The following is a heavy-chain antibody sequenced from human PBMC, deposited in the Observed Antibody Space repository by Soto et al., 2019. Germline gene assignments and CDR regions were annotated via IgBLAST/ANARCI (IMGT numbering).Heavy chain of an antibody. CDR2: IGWNSAKI. J-gene: IGHJ1*01. D-gene: IGHD6-13*01. CDR3: AKDSASSWSEYFRY. Sequence: EVQLVESGGALVQPGRSLRLSCAASGFTCENHAMHWVRQVPGKGLEWVAGIGWNSAKIGYADSVKGRFSISRDNAKSSLYLEMNGLRIEDTALYLCAKDSASSWSEYFRYWGRGTLVTVSS. CDR1: GFTCENHA. V-gene: IGHV3-9*01.